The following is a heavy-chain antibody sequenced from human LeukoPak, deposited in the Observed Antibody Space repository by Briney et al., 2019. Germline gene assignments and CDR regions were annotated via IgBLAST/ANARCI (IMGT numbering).Heavy chain of an antibody. V-gene: IGHV3-21*01. CDR1: GFTFSSYS. CDR3: ARAQQYYFDY. CDR2: ISSSSGYI. Sequence: GGSLRLSCAASGFTFSSYSMNWVRQAPGKGLEWVSSISSSSGYIYYADSVKGRFTISRDNAKNSLYLQMNSLRAEDTAVYYCARAQQYYFDYWGQGTLVTVSS. J-gene: IGHJ4*02. D-gene: IGHD4-11*01.